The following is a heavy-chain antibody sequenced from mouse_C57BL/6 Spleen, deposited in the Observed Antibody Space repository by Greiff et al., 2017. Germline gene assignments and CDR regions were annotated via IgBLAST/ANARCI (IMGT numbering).Heavy chain of an antibody. CDR1: GYTFTSYW. V-gene: IGHV1-52*01. CDR3: AKRDSDYYAMDY. J-gene: IGHJ4*01. D-gene: IGHD2-12*01. Sequence: QVQLQQPGAELVRPGSSVTLSCKASGYTFTSYWMHWVKQRPIQGLEWIGNIDPSDSETHYNQKFKDKGTLTVDKSSRTAYMQLSSLAAEDSADYCCAKRDSDYYAMDYRGQGTSVTVSS. CDR2: IDPSDSET.